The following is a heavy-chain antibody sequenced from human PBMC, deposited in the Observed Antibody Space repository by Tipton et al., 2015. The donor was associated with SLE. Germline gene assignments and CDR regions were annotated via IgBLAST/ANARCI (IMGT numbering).Heavy chain of an antibody. V-gene: IGHV4-39*01. CDR2: ISYSGSP. CDR3: ARPRYGSGNAFDI. CDR1: GGSIISSSYS. Sequence: TLSLTCSVSGGSIISSSYSWGWIRQSPGKGLEWIGTISYSGSPYYNPSLTSRLTISIDTSGTQFSLKLSSVTAADTAVYYCARPRYGSGNAFDIWGQGTMVTVSS. D-gene: IGHD6-19*01. J-gene: IGHJ3*02.